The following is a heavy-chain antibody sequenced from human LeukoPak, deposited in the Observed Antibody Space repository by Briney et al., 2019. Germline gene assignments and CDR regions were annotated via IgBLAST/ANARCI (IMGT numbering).Heavy chain of an antibody. Sequence: GSLRLSCVASGFTVSSNYMSWVRQAPGKGLEWVSVIYSAGNTYYADSVKGRFTISRHNSENTLYLHMNNLRVEDTAVYFCARGGTPGYSSGRIDYWGQGTLVTVSS. CDR2: IYSAGNT. J-gene: IGHJ4*02. CDR1: GFTVSSNY. V-gene: IGHV3-53*04. D-gene: IGHD6-19*01. CDR3: ARGGTPGYSSGRIDY.